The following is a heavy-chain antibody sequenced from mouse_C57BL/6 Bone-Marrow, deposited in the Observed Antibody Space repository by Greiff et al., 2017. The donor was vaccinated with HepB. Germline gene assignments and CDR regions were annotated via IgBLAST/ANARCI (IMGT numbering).Heavy chain of an antibody. V-gene: IGHV5-16*01. D-gene: IGHD4-1*01. CDR1: GFTFSDYY. CDR2: INYDGSST. J-gene: IGHJ1*03. CDR3: ARDRGANWDWYFDV. Sequence: EVQLQESEGGLVQPGSSMKLSCTASGFTFSDYYMAWVRQVPEKGLEWVANINYDGSSTYYLDSLKSRFIISRDNAKNILYLQMSSLKSEDTATYYCARDRGANWDWYFDVWGTGTTVTVSS.